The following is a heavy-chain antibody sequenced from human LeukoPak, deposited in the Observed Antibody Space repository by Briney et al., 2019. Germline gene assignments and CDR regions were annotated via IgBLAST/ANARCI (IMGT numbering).Heavy chain of an antibody. CDR1: GGSISSSSYY. J-gene: IGHJ4*02. CDR3: ARQPRIVVVNHYFDY. V-gene: IGHV4-39*01. D-gene: IGHD2-21*01. Sequence: SETLSLTCTVSGGSISSSSYYWGWIRQPPGKGLEWIGSIYYSGSTYYNPSLKSRVTISVDTSKNQFSLKLSSVTAADTAVYYCARQPRIVVVNHYFDYWGQGTLVTVSS. CDR2: IYYSGST.